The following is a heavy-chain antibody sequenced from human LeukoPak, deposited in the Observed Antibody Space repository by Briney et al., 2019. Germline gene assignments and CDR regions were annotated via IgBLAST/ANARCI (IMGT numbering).Heavy chain of an antibody. CDR2: ISPTGGAT. J-gene: IGHJ5*01. V-gene: IGHV3-23*01. D-gene: IGHD6-19*01. CDR1: GFIFSSYS. Sequence: GGSLRLSCAASGFIFSSYSMNWVRQAPGKGLEWVSGISPTGGATYYADSVKGRLVVSRDNSKNTLYLQVNNLRADDTAVYYCAKDRTSVAGFNWFDSWGQGTRVTVSS. CDR3: AKDRTSVAGFNWFDS.